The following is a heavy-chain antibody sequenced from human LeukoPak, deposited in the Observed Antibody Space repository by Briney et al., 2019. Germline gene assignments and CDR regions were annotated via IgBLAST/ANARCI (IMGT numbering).Heavy chain of an antibody. CDR3: ARGGTSITIFGVVNDWFDP. D-gene: IGHD3-3*01. CDR2: INHSGST. Sequence: SETLSLTCAVYGGSFSGYYWSWIRQPPGKGLEWNGEINHSGSTNYNPSLKSRVTISVDTSKNQFSLKLSSVTAADTAVYYCARGGTSITIFGVVNDWFDPWGQGTLVTVSS. V-gene: IGHV4-34*01. J-gene: IGHJ5*02. CDR1: GGSFSGYY.